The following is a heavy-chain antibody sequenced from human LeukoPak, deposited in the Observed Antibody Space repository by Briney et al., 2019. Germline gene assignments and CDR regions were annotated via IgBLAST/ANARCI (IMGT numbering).Heavy chain of an antibody. CDR1: GGSISSYY. V-gene: IGHV4-59*01. D-gene: IGHD2-2*01. J-gene: IGHJ6*04. Sequence: SETLSLTCTVSGGSISSYYWSWIRQPPGKGLEWIGYIYYIGSTNYNPSLKSRVTISVDTSKNQFSLKLSSVTAADTAVYYCARDVCSSTSCYRAYYYGMDVWGKGTTVTVSS. CDR3: ARDVCSSTSCYRAYYYGMDV. CDR2: IYYIGST.